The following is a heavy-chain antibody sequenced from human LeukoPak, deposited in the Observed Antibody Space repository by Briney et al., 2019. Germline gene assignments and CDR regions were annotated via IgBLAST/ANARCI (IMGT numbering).Heavy chain of an antibody. Sequence: SETLSLTCAVYGGSFSGYYWSWIRQPPGKGLEWIGEINHSGSTNYNPSLKSRVTISVDTSKNQFSLKLSSVTAADTAVYYCARRGPRRYYFDYWGQGTLVTVSS. D-gene: IGHD2-21*01. CDR2: INHSGST. CDR3: ARRGPRRYYFDY. CDR1: GGSFSGYY. J-gene: IGHJ4*02. V-gene: IGHV4-34*01.